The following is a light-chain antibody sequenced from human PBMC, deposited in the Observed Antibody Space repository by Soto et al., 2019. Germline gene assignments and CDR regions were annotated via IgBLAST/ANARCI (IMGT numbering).Light chain of an antibody. CDR3: LQYSTWPPLYT. J-gene: IGKJ2*01. CDR2: DAS. CDR1: QSVSSY. Sequence: EIVMTQSPATLSVSLGERVTLSCRASQSVSSYLAWYQQKPGQPPRLLISDASTRATDIPDRISGSGSGTDLTLTISSLQSTDLAVYYCLQYSTWPPLYTFGQGTKLEIK. V-gene: IGKV3-15*01.